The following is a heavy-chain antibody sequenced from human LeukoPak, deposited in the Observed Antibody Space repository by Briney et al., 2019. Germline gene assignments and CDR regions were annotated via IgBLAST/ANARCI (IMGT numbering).Heavy chain of an antibody. CDR2: INPSGGNT. V-gene: IGHV1-46*01. Sequence: ASVKVSCKASGYTFTSYYMHWVRQAPGQGLEWMGIINPSGGNTGYAQKFQGRVTITRNTSISTAYMELSSLRSDDTAVYYCVRDAKRNYYDSSGPDAFDIWGQGTMVTVSS. CDR1: GYTFTSYY. D-gene: IGHD3-22*01. CDR3: VRDAKRNYYDSSGPDAFDI. J-gene: IGHJ3*02.